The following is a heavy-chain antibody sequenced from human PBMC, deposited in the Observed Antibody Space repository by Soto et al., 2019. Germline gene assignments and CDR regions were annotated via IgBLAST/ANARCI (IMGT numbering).Heavy chain of an antibody. CDR3: TRARRRDGYNSDAFDI. CDR2: IRSKAYGGTT. V-gene: IGHV3-49*03. CDR1: GFTFGDYA. J-gene: IGHJ3*02. D-gene: IGHD5-12*01. Sequence: PGGSLRLSCTASGFTFGDYAMSWFRQAPGKGLEWVGFIRSKAYGGTTEYAASVKGRFTISRDDSKSIAYLQMNSLKTEDTAVYYCTRARRRDGYNSDAFDIWGQGTMVTVSS.